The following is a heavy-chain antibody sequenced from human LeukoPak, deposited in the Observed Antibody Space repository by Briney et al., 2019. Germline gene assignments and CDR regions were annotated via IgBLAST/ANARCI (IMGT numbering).Heavy chain of an antibody. J-gene: IGHJ3*02. CDR3: ARGGGYDAFDI. V-gene: IGHV4-61*02. D-gene: IGHD6-19*01. CDR1: GGSISSGSYF. Sequence: PSQTLSLTCTVSGGSISSGSYFWSWIRQPAGKGLEWIGRIHTSGTTNYNPSLKSRVTISIDKSKNQFSLKLSSVTAADTAVYYCARGGGYDAFDIWGQGTMVTASS. CDR2: IHTSGTT.